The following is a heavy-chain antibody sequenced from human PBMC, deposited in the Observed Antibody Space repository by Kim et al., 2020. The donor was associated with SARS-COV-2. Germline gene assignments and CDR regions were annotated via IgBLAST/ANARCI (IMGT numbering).Heavy chain of an antibody. CDR2: IYYSGST. CDR1: GGSISSYY. J-gene: IGHJ5*02. V-gene: IGHV4-59*01. Sequence: SETLSLTCTVSGGSISSYYWSWIRQPPGKGLEWIGYIYYSGSTNYNPSLKSRVTISVDTSKNQFSLKLSSVTAADTAVYYCARVWLQPSNWFDPWGQGTLVTVSS. CDR3: ARVWLQPSNWFDP. D-gene: IGHD5-12*01.